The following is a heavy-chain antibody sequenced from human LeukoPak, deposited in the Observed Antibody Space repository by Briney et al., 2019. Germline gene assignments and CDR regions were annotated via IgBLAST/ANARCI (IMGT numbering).Heavy chain of an antibody. V-gene: IGHV3-64*02. J-gene: IGHJ4*02. CDR2: MSGNGGRT. Sequence: GGSLRLSCAASGFTFSSYVMHWVRQAPGKGLEYVSAMSGNGGRTYYADSVEGRFTISRDNSKDTLYLQMGSLGVEDMAVYYCARGGLWFGDSPTNYFDYWAREPWSPSPQ. D-gene: IGHD3-10*01. CDR1: GFTFSSYV. CDR3: ARGGLWFGDSPTNYFDY.